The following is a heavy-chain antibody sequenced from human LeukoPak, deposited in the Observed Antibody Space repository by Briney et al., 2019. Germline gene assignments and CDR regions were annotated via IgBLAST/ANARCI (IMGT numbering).Heavy chain of an antibody. V-gene: IGHV3-23*01. D-gene: IGHD3-10*01. CDR2: ISGSGGST. J-gene: IGHJ6*03. Sequence: GSLRLSCAASGFTFSSYAMSWVRQAPGKGLEWVSAISGSGGSTYYADSVKGRFTISRDNSKNTLYLQMNSLRAEDTAVYYCAKGGTMDPHVSPYYYMDVWGKGTTVTISS. CDR1: GFTFSSYA. CDR3: AKGGTMDPHVSPYYYMDV.